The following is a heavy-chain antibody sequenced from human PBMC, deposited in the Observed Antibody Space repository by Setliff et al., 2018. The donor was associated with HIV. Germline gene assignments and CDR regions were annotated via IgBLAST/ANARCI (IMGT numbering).Heavy chain of an antibody. CDR1: GYTFTGYY. CDR3: ARGYCSGGSCYAPFDY. V-gene: IGHV1-2*02. CDR2: INPNSGGT. D-gene: IGHD2-15*01. Sequence: ASVKVSCKASGYTFTGYYMHWVRQAPGQGLEWMGWINPNSGGTNYAQKLQGRVTMTRDTSISTAYMELSRLRSDDTAVYYCARGYCSGGSCYAPFDYWGQGTLVTVSS. J-gene: IGHJ4*02.